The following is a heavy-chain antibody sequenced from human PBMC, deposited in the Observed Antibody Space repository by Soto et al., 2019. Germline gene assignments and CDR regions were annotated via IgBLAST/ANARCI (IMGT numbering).Heavy chain of an antibody. Sequence: QVQLVQSGAEVKKPGSSVKVSCKASGGNFSSYAISWVRQAPGQGLEWMGGIIPISGTTNYAQKFQGRVTITADESTSTAYMEMSRLRSEDTAVYYCARSQGSSTSLEIYYYYYYGMDVWGQGTTVTVSS. V-gene: IGHV1-69*01. CDR3: ARSQGSSTSLEIYYYYYYGMDV. CDR2: IIPISGTT. D-gene: IGHD2-2*01. J-gene: IGHJ6*02. CDR1: GGNFSSYA.